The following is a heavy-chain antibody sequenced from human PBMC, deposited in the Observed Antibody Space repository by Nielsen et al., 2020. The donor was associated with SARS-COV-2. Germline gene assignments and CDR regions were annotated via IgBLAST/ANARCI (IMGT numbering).Heavy chain of an antibody. CDR2: IYHGGTT. CDR3: VRIDMATISVDY. J-gene: IGHJ4*02. V-gene: IGHV4-38-2*01. CDR1: GYSIGSGYY. Sequence: SETLSLTCSVSGYSIGSGYYWGWIRQPPGKGLEWIGIIYHGGTTYYNPSLKSRVTISVDTSKNQFSLKVNSVTAADTAVYYCVRIDMATISVDYWGRGTLVTVSS. D-gene: IGHD5-24*01.